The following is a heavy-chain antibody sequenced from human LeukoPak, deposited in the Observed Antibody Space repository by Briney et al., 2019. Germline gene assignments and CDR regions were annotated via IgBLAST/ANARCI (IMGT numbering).Heavy chain of an antibody. CDR2: TRNKVNSDTA. J-gene: IGHJ3*01. Sequence: GGSLRLSCAGSGFSFSDHYIDWVRQAPGKGPEWIGRTRNKVNSDTAEYAASVKGRFSISRDDSKNSLFLQMNSLRPEDTAVYYCSKGYSGLLIYALDVWGQGTRVTVSS. CDR3: SKGYSGLLIYALDV. V-gene: IGHV3-72*01. D-gene: IGHD1-26*01. CDR1: GFSFSDHY.